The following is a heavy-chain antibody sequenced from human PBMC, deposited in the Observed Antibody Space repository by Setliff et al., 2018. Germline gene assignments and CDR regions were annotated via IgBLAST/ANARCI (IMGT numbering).Heavy chain of an antibody. CDR2: ISGSGGTT. CDR1: GFTFSSYA. D-gene: IGHD1-1*01. J-gene: IGHJ4*02. V-gene: IGHV3-23*01. CDR3: ARAPRVELNLDY. Sequence: PGGSLRLSCAASGFTFSSYAMSWVRQAPGKGLEWVSAISGSGGTTHYSDSVKGRFTISRDNSKNTLYLQMNSLRAEDTAVYYCARAPRVELNLDYWGQGTLVTVSS.